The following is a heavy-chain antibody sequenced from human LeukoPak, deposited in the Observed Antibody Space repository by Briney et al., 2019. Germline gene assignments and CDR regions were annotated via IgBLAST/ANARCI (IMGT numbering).Heavy chain of an antibody. CDR1: GFTVSSNY. J-gene: IGHJ4*02. V-gene: IGHV3-53*01. CDR3: ARPPDSTEGDY. Sequence: PGGSLRLSCAASGFTVSSNYMSWVRQAPGKGLEWVSVIYSGGSTYYADSVKGRFTISRDNSKNTLYLQMNSLRAEDTAVYYCARPPDSTEGDYWGQGTLVTVSS. CDR2: IYSGGST. D-gene: IGHD4-11*01.